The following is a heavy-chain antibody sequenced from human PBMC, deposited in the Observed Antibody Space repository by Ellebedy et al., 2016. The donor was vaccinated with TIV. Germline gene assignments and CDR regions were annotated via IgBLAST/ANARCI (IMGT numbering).Heavy chain of an antibody. J-gene: IGHJ4*02. CDR2: IYSGGNT. Sequence: PGGSLRLSGEASGLTVSNNYMRWVRQAPGKGLEWVSLIYSGGNTYYADSVRGRFTISRDKSKNTLHLQMNSLRAEDTAVYFCAFARKADYWGQGTLVTVSS. CDR3: AFARKADY. V-gene: IGHV3-66*01. CDR1: GLTVSNNY.